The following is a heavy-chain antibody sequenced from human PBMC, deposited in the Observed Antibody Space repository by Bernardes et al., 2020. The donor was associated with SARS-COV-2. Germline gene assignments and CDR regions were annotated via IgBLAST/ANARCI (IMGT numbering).Heavy chain of an antibody. CDR3: ARDLWLRYYYYGMDV. D-gene: IGHD5-12*01. V-gene: IGHV4-59*01. CDR1: GGSISSYY. CDR2: IYYSGST. J-gene: IGHJ6*02. Sequence: SETLSLTCTVSGGSISSYYWSWIRQPPGKGLEWIGYIYYSGSTNYNPSLKSRVTISVDTSKNQFSLKLSSVTAADTAVYYCARDLWLRYYYYGMDVWGQGTTVTVSS.